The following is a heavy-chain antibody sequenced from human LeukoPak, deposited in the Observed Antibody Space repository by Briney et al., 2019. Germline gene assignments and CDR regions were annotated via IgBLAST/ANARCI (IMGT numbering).Heavy chain of an antibody. CDR3: ARDPVTGYDAFDI. V-gene: IGHV1-69*04. J-gene: IGHJ3*02. D-gene: IGHD3-9*01. Sequence: ASVKVSCKASGGTFSSYAISWVRQAPGQGLEWMGRIIPILGIANYAQKFQGRVTMTRDTSTSTVYMELSSLRSEDTAVYYCARDPVTGYDAFDIWGQGTMVTVSS. CDR2: IIPILGIA. CDR1: GGTFSSYA.